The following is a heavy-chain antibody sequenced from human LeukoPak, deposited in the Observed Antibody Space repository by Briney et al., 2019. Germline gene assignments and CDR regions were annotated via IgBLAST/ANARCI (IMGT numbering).Heavy chain of an antibody. V-gene: IGHV3-53*01. J-gene: IGHJ4*02. CDR2: IYSGGST. CDR3: AKSPIAVAGTGFDY. D-gene: IGHD6-19*01. CDR1: GFTVSSNY. Sequence: GGSLRLSCAASGFTVSSNYMSWVRQAPGKGLEWVSVIYSGGSTYYADSVKGRFTISRDNSKNTLYLQMNSLRAEDTAVYYCAKSPIAVAGTGFDYWGQGTLVTVSS.